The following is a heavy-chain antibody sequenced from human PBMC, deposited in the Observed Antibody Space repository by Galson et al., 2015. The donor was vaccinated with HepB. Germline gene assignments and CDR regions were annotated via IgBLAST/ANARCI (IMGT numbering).Heavy chain of an antibody. CDR2: ISRDGNKK. Sequence: SLRLSCAASGFTFSSYAMHWVRQAPGKGLEWVAVISRDGNKKYYGDSVKGRFTISRDNSKNTLYVQMNSLRPEDTAVYHCARDVHYYEYVWGAYRSGGFDYWGQGTLVTVSA. D-gene: IGHD3-16*02. V-gene: IGHV3-30*03. CDR3: ARDVHYYEYVWGAYRSGGFDY. CDR1: GFTFSSYA. J-gene: IGHJ4*02.